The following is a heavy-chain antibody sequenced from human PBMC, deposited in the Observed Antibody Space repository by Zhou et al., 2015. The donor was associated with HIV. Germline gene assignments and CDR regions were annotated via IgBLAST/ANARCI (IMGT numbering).Heavy chain of an antibody. V-gene: IGHV1-69*01. CDR3: ASVDYYDSSGYYWWGYY. J-gene: IGHJ4*02. D-gene: IGHD3-22*01. Sequence: QVQLVQSGAEVKKPGSSVKVSCKASGGTFSSYAISWVRQAPGQGLEWMGGIIPIFGTANYAQKFQGRVTITADESTSTAYMELSSLRSEDTAVYYCASVDYYDSSGYYWWGYYWGQGNPGHRLL. CDR1: GGTFSSYA. CDR2: IIPIFGTA.